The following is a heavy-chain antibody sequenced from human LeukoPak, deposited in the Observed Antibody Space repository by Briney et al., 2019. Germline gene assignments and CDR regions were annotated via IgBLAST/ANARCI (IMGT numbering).Heavy chain of an antibody. Sequence: GGSLRLSCAASGFTFSSCSMNWVREAPGKGLEWVSSISSSSSYIYYADSVKGRFTISRDNAKNSLYLQMNSLRAEDTAVYYCARAVWFGELEHWGQGTLVTVSS. D-gene: IGHD3-10*01. J-gene: IGHJ4*02. CDR1: GFTFSSCS. CDR2: ISSSSSYI. CDR3: ARAVWFGELEH. V-gene: IGHV3-21*01.